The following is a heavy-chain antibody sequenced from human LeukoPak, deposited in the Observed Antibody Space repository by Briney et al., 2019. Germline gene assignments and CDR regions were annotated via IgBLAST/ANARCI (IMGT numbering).Heavy chain of an antibody. Sequence: GASVKVSCKASGYTFTGYYMHWVRQAPGQGLEWMGWINPNSGGTNYAQKFQGRVTMTRGTSISTAYMELSRLRSDDTAVYYCARGGPSITIFGVVIEYYFDYWGQGTLVTVSS. CDR1: GYTFTGYY. D-gene: IGHD3-3*01. CDR3: ARGGPSITIFGVVIEYYFDY. V-gene: IGHV1-2*02. CDR2: INPNSGGT. J-gene: IGHJ4*02.